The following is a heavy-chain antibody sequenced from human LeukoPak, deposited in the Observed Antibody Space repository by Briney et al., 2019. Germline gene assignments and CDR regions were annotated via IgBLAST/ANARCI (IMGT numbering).Heavy chain of an antibody. CDR2: IKQDGSEK. CDR3: ATAPDIVVVPAALTGSYFMDV. CDR1: GLTFSSYW. D-gene: IGHD2-2*01. Sequence: PGGSLRLSCAASGLTFSSYWMSWVRQAPGKGLEWVANIKQDGSEKYYVDSVKGRFTISRDNAKNSLYLQMNSLRAEDTAVYYCATAPDIVVVPAALTGSYFMDVWGKGTTVTVSS. J-gene: IGHJ6*03. V-gene: IGHV3-7*01.